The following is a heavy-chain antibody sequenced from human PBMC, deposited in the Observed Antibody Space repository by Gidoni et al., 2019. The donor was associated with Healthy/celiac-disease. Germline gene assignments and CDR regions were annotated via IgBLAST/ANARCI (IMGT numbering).Heavy chain of an antibody. CDR2: ISSSSSYI. J-gene: IGHJ3*02. D-gene: IGHD2-15*01. V-gene: IGHV3-21*01. Sequence: EVQLVESGGGLVKPGGSLRLSCAASGFTFSSYSMNWVRQAPGKGLEWVSSISSSSSYIYYADSVKGRFTISRDNAKNSLYLQMNSLRAEDTAVYYCARDAWIGVVAATTAFDIWGQGTMVTVSS. CDR3: ARDAWIGVVAATTAFDI. CDR1: GFTFSSYS.